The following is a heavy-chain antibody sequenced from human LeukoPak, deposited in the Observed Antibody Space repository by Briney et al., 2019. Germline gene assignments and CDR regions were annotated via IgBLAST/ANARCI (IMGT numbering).Heavy chain of an antibody. Sequence: SETLSLTCTVSGGSISSYYWSWIRQPPGKGLEWIGYIYYSGSTNYNPSLKSRVTISVDTSKNQFSLKLSSVTAADTAVYYCARAHYDFWSGYYTGGYFDYWGQGTLVTVSS. D-gene: IGHD3-3*01. V-gene: IGHV4-59*01. CDR3: ARAHYDFWSGYYTGGYFDY. J-gene: IGHJ4*02. CDR2: IYYSGST. CDR1: GGSISSYY.